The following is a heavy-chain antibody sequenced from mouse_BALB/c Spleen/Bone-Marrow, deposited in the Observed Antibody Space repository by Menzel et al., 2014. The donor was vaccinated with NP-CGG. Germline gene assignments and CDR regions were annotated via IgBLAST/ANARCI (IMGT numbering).Heavy chain of an antibody. J-gene: IGHJ4*01. CDR1: GFAFSSYD. Sequence: EVHLVESGGGLVKPGGSLKLSCAASGFAFSSYDMSWVRQTPEKRLEWVATISSGGSYTYYPDSVKGRFTISRDNARNTLYLQMSSLRSEDTAVYYCAREVRRGYAMDYWGQGTSGTGSS. CDR3: AREVRRGYAMDY. V-gene: IGHV5-9*02. CDR2: ISSGGSYT. D-gene: IGHD2-14*01.